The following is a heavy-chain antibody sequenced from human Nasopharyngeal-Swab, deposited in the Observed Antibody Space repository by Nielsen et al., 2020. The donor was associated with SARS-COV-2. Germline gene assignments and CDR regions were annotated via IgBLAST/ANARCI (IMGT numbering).Heavy chain of an antibody. D-gene: IGHD3-3*01. CDR3: ARDGRARNYDFWSDYMEV. Sequence: SVKVSCKASGGTFSSYAISWVRQAPGQGPEWMGGIIPMFGKANYAQKFQGRVTITADESTTTAYMELSSLRYEDTAVYYCARDGRARNYDFWSDYMEVWGKGTTVTVSS. J-gene: IGHJ6*03. V-gene: IGHV1-69*13. CDR1: GGTFSSYA. CDR2: IIPMFGKA.